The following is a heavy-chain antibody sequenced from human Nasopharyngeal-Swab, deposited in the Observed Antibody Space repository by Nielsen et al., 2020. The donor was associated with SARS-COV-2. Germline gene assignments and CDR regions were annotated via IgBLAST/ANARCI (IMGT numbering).Heavy chain of an antibody. CDR2: IYHSGST. V-gene: IGHV4-39*01. D-gene: IGHD6-19*01. Sequence: SETLPLTCTVSGGSISSSSYYWGWIRQPPGKGLEWIGSIYHSGSTYYNPSLKSRVTISVDTSKNQFSLKLSSVTAADTAVYYCARQQWLVYFDYWGPGTLVTVSS. CDR1: GGSISSSSYY. CDR3: ARQQWLVYFDY. J-gene: IGHJ4*02.